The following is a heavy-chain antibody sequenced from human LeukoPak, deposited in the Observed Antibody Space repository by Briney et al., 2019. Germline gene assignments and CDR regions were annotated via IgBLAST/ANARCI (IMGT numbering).Heavy chain of an antibody. V-gene: IGHV4-39*01. CDR2: IYYSGTT. Sequence: SETLSLTCTVSGGSISSSDYYWGWIRQPPGKGLEWIASIYYSGTTHYNPSHQSRVTMSVDTSKNQFSLKLSSVTAADTAVYYCARFPRDSSGYGDAFDIWGQGTMVTVSS. D-gene: IGHD3-22*01. CDR1: GGSISSSDYY. CDR3: ARFPRDSSGYGDAFDI. J-gene: IGHJ3*02.